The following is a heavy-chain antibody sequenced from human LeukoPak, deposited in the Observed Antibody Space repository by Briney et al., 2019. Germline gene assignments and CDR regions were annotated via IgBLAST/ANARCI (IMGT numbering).Heavy chain of an antibody. CDR1: GFTFDDYG. Sequence: GGSLRLSCAASGFTFDDYGMSWVRQAPGKGLEWVSGINWNGGSTGYADSVKGRFTISRDNAKNSLYLQMNSLRAEDTALYHCARGGYCSSTSCYTVPWYFDLWGRGTLVTVSS. CDR2: INWNGGST. J-gene: IGHJ2*01. V-gene: IGHV3-20*01. CDR3: ARGGYCSSTSCYTVPWYFDL. D-gene: IGHD2-2*02.